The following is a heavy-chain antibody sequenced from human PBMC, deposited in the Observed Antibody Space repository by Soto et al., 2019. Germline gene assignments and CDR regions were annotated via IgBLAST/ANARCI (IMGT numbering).Heavy chain of an antibody. Sequence: HVQLVQSGAEVKKTESSVKVSCKAPGGTFSTYAISWVRQAPGQGLEWMGGIIPMFGTANYAQRFQDRVTITADESTNTVYMELSSLRSEDTAVYFCASGIQLWLRRINNGYSGWGQGTLVTVSS. D-gene: IGHD5-18*01. CDR3: ASGIQLWLRRINNGYSG. CDR1: GGTFSTYA. V-gene: IGHV1-69*12. CDR2: IIPMFGTA. J-gene: IGHJ4*02.